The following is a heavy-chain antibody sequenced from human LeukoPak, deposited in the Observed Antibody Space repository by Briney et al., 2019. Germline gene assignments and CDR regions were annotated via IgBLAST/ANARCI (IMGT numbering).Heavy chain of an antibody. Sequence: SVKVPCKASGGTFSSYAISWVRQAPGQGLGWMGGIIPIFGTANYAQKFQGRATITADESTSTAYMELSSLRSEDTAVYYCARRVTGGCSYGGYYFDYWGQGTLVTVSS. J-gene: IGHJ4*02. D-gene: IGHD5-18*01. CDR3: ARRVTGGCSYGGYYFDY. V-gene: IGHV1-69*01. CDR1: GGTFSSYA. CDR2: IIPIFGTA.